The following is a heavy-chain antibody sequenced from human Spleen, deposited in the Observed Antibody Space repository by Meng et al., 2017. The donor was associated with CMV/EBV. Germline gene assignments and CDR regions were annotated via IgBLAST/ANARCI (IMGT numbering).Heavy chain of an antibody. J-gene: IGHJ4*02. CDR2: MNPNSGNT. CDR3: ARRRGGSSWGDFDY. V-gene: IGHV1-8*01. CDR1: GYTFTSYD. Sequence: ASVKVSCKASGYTFTSYDINWVRQATGQGLEWMGWMNPNSGNTGYAQNFQGRVTMTRNTSISTVYMELSGLRSEDTAVYYCARRRGGSSWGDFDYWGQGTLVTVPS. D-gene: IGHD6-6*01.